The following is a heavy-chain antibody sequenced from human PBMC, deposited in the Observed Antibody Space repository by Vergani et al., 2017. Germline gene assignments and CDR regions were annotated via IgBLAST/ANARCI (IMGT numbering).Heavy chain of an antibody. J-gene: IGHJ4*02. CDR2: INHSGST. CDR1: GGSFSGYY. CDR3: ARGRGAAAGTFDY. D-gene: IGHD6-13*01. Sequence: QVQLQQWGAGLLKPSETLSLTCAVYGGSFSGYYWGWIRQPPGKGLEWIGEINHSGSTNYNPSLKSRVTISVDTSKNQFSRKLSSVTAADTAVYYCARGRGAAAGTFDYWGQGTLVTVSS. V-gene: IGHV4-34*01.